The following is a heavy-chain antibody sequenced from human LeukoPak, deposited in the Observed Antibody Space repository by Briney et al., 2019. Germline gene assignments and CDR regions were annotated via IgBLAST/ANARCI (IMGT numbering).Heavy chain of an antibody. J-gene: IGHJ4*02. CDR1: GFTFSSYA. CDR3: AKETVAGTEGYFDY. Sequence: PGRSLRLSCAASGFTFSSYAMHWVRQAPGKGLEWVSAISGSGGSTYYADSVKGRFTISRDNSKNTLYLQMNSLRAEDTAVYYCAKETVAGTEGYFDYWGQGTLVTVSS. V-gene: IGHV3-23*01. CDR2: ISGSGGST. D-gene: IGHD6-19*01.